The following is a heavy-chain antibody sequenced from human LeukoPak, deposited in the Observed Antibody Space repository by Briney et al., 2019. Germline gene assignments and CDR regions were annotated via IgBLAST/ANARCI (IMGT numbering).Heavy chain of an antibody. Sequence: GGCLRLSCAASVFTFSSYAMSWVRQAPGKGLEWVSAISGSGGSTYYADSVKGRFTISRDNSKNTLYLQMNSLRAEDTAVYYCAKEGGGSYYVDYWGQGTLVTVSS. V-gene: IGHV3-23*01. CDR3: AKEGGGSYYVDY. CDR2: ISGSGGST. CDR1: VFTFSSYA. D-gene: IGHD1-26*01. J-gene: IGHJ4*02.